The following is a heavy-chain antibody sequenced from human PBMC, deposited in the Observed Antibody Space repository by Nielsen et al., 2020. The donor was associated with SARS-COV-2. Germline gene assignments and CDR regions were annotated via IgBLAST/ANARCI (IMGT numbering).Heavy chain of an antibody. CDR2: INAGNANT. V-gene: IGHV1-3*01. J-gene: IGHJ4*02. CDR1: GYTFTSYA. D-gene: IGHD1-26*01. Sequence: ASVKVSCKASGYTFTSYAMHWVRQAPGQRLEWMGWINAGNANTKYSQKFQGRVTITRDTSASTAYMELSSLRSEDTAMYYCARDKGNSGSYPDFWGQGTLVTVSS. CDR3: ARDKGNSGSYPDF.